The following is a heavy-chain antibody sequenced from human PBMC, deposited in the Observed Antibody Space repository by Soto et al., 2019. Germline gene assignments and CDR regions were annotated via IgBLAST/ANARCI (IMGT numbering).Heavy chain of an antibody. CDR1: GGTFSSHI. D-gene: IGHD3-3*01. CDR2: NTPILGAP. CDR3: VRERKTQVATTFGFDM. V-gene: IGHV1-69*08. J-gene: IGHJ3*02. Sequence: QVQLVHSGAEVKKPGSSVKVPCKASGGTFSSHIISWVRQAPGQGLEWMRRNTPILGAPVYAQNFQGRLTFSADKVTSTAYMELSSIKSEDTAIYFCVRERKTQVATTFGFDMWGQGTMVTVSS.